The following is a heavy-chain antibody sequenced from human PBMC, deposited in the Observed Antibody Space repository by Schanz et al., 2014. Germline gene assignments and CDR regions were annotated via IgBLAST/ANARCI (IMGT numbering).Heavy chain of an antibody. CDR2: ISHDGHRD. CDR3: ARDMTSMGESGFYYYGMDV. J-gene: IGHJ6*02. Sequence: VHLEESGGGVVQPGRSLRLSCAASGFTFHTYDMHWVRQAPGKGLEWVAQISHDGHRDFYADSVKGRFTVSRDTPKNTLYVQMNSLRADDTAVYYCARDMTSMGESGFYYYGMDVWGQGTTATVS. CDR1: GFTFHTYD. V-gene: IGHV3-30-3*01. D-gene: IGHD1-26*01.